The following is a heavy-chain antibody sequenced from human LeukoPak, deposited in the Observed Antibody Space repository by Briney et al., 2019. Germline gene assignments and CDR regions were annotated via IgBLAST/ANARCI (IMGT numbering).Heavy chain of an antibody. D-gene: IGHD3-22*01. CDR1: GFTFSSYG. J-gene: IGHJ4*02. CDR3: AKVRYYYDSSGYYYVAHRYYFDY. Sequence: TGGSLRLSCAASGFTFSSYGMSWVRQAPGKGLEWVSAISGSGGSTYYADSVKGRFTISRDNSKNTLYLQMNSLRAEDTAVYYCAKVRYYYDSSGYYYVAHRYYFDYWGQGTLVTVSS. CDR2: ISGSGGST. V-gene: IGHV3-23*01.